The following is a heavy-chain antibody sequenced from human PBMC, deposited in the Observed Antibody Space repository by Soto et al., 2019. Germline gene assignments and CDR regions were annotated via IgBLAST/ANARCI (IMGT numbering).Heavy chain of an antibody. J-gene: IGHJ5*02. Sequence: GWSLRLSCAASGFTFSSYAMSLVRQAPGKGLEWVSAISGSGGSTYYADSVKGRFTISRDNSKNTLYLQMKSLRAEDTAVYYCANTVQEAWFEPWGEGTLVTVSS. CDR2: ISGSGGST. CDR1: GFTFSSYA. CDR3: ANTVQEAWFEP. D-gene: IGHD4-17*01. V-gene: IGHV3-23*01.